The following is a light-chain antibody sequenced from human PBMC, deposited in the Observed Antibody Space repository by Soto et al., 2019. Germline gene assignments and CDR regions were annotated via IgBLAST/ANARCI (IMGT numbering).Light chain of an antibody. CDR1: QSVSSSF. J-gene: IGKJ1*01. Sequence: EIVLTQSPGTLSLSPGERATLSCRASQSVSSSFLAWYQQKPGQAPRLLIYGASNRATGIPDRFSGSGSGTDFTITISRLETEDFAVYYCQQYFTSPWAFGQGTKVAIE. CDR3: QQYFTSPWA. CDR2: GAS. V-gene: IGKV3-20*01.